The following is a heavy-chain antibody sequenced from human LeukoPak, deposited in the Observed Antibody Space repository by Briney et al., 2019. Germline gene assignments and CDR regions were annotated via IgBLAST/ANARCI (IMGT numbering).Heavy chain of an antibody. V-gene: IGHV3-53*01. CDR1: GFVFSSTY. J-gene: IGHJ4*02. Sequence: GGSLRLSCAASGFVFSSTYMTWVRQPPGKGLEWVSVTHIGGSTYYADSVKGRFSISRDNSKNTLYLQMNSLRADDTAIYFCARDLSLDYWGRGTLVTVSS. CDR2: THIGGST. CDR3: ARDLSLDY.